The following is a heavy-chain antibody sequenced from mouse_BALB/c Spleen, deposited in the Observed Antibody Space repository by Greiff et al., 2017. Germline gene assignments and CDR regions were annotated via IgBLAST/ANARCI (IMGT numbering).Heavy chain of an antibody. CDR1: GFTFTDYY. CDR2: IRNKANGYTT. CDR3: ASYDDDVYFDY. Sequence: DVMLVESGGGLVQPGGSLRLSCATSGFTFTDYYMSWVRQPPGKALEWLGFIRNKANGYTTEYSASVKGRFTISRDNSQSILYRQMNTLRAEDSATYYCASYDDDVYFDYWGQGTTLTVSS. J-gene: IGHJ2*01. V-gene: IGHV7-3*02. D-gene: IGHD2-4*01.